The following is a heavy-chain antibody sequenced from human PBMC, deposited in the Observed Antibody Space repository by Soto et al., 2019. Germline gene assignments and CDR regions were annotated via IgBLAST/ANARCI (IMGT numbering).Heavy chain of an antibody. CDR1: GYTFTSYG. Sequence: ASVKVSCKASGYTFTSYGISWVRQAPGQGLEWMGWISAYNGNTNYAQKLQGRVTMTTDTSTSTAYMERRSLRSDDTAVYYCARDRGYCSSTSCSYDYYFDYWGQVTLVTVAS. D-gene: IGHD2-2*01. CDR3: ARDRGYCSSTSCSYDYYFDY. CDR2: ISAYNGNT. J-gene: IGHJ4*02. V-gene: IGHV1-18*01.